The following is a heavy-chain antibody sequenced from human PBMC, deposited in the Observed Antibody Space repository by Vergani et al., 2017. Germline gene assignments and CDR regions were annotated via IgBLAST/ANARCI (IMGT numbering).Heavy chain of an antibody. V-gene: IGHV1-69*01. J-gene: IGHJ5*02. CDR3: ARSSGWYHPLGT. CDR1: GYNFTSYG. CDR2: IIPIFGTA. Sequence: VQLVQSGTAVKKPGASVKVSCKASGYNFTSYGISWVRQAPGQGLAWLGGIIPIFGTANYAQKFQGRVTITADESTRTAYMELSSLRAEDTAVYYGARSSGWYHPLGTWGQGTLVTVSS. D-gene: IGHD6-19*01.